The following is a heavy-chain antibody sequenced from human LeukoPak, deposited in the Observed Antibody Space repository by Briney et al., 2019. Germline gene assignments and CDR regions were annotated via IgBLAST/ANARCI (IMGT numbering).Heavy chain of an antibody. CDR2: IYYSGST. V-gene: IGHV4-59*01. Sequence: SETLSLTCTVSGGSISSYYWSWIRQPPGKGLEWIGYIYYSGSTNYNPSLKSRVTISVDTSKNQFSLKLSSVTAADTAVYYCARGYYDSSGHPAHDYWGQGTLVTVSS. D-gene: IGHD3-22*01. J-gene: IGHJ4*02. CDR3: ARGYYDSSGHPAHDY. CDR1: GGSISSYY.